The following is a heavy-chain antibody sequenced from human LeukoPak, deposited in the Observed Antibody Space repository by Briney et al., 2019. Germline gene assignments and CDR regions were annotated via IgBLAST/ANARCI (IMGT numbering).Heavy chain of an antibody. CDR3: ARGRGSSWPHFDY. D-gene: IGHD6-13*01. CDR1: GGSISDYW. V-gene: IGHV4-34*01. CDR2: INHSGST. Sequence: SETLSLTCTVSGGSISDYWWNWIRQPPGKGLEWIGEINHSGSTNYNPSLKSRVTISVDTSKNQFSLKLSSVTAADTAVYYCARGRGSSWPHFDYWGQGTLVTVSS. J-gene: IGHJ4*02.